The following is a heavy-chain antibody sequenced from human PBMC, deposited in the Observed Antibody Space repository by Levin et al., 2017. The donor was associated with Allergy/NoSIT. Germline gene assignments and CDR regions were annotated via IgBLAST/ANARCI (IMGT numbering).Heavy chain of an antibody. CDR1: GFTFSDYY. Sequence: PGGSLRLSCAASGFTFSDYYMSWIRQAPGTGLEWVSYISTSGTTIYYADSVKGRFTISRDNAKNSLYLQMNSLRAEDTAVYYCARVSQVGSYFDYWGQGTLVTVSS. CDR2: ISTSGTTI. D-gene: IGHD3-10*01. J-gene: IGHJ4*02. V-gene: IGHV3-11*01. CDR3: ARVSQVGSYFDY.